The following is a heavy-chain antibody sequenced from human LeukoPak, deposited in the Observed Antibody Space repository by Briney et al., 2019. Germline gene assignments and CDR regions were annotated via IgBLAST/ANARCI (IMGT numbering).Heavy chain of an antibody. CDR3: ARLDYYGSGSYGYVDY. J-gene: IGHJ4*02. CDR1: GGSISSYY. Sequence: SETLSLTCTVSGGSISSYYWSWIQQPPGKGLEWIGYIYTSGSTNYNPSLKSRVTISVDTSKIQFSLKLSSVTAADTAVYYCARLDYYGSGSYGYVDYWGQGTLVTVSS. V-gene: IGHV4-4*09. D-gene: IGHD3-10*01. CDR2: IYTSGST.